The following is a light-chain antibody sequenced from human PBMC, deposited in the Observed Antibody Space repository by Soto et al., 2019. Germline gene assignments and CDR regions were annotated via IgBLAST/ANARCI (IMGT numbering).Light chain of an antibody. CDR1: QGISSY. J-gene: IGKJ2*01. V-gene: IGKV1-9*01. CDR3: QQLNSYPYT. Sequence: DIQLTQSPSFLSASVGDRVTITCRASQGISSYLAWYQQKLGKAPKLLIYAASTLQSGVPSRFSGSGSGTEFTLTISSLQPEDFATYYCQQLNSYPYTFGQGTKLEIK. CDR2: AAS.